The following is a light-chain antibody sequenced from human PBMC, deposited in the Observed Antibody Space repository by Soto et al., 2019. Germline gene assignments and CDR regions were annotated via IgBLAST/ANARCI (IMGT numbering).Light chain of an antibody. V-gene: IGKV3-20*01. CDR1: QSVSSGY. Sequence: EIVLTQSPGTLSLSPGERATRSCRASQSVSSGYLAWYQQKPGQAPRLLIYGASSRATGIPDRFSGSGSGTDFTLTISRLEPEDFAVYYCQQYGSSPLTFGPGTKVDIK. CDR3: QQYGSSPLT. CDR2: GAS. J-gene: IGKJ3*01.